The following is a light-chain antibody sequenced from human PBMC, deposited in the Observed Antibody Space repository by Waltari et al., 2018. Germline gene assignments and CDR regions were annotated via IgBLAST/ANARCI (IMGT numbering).Light chain of an antibody. Sequence: IQVTQSPSTLSASVGDSVTMPCRASHHILFLLVWYQQKPGRAPKLLIYDASQLESGVPSRFSGSESGKDFTLTITSLQPDDVATYYCQHYQNFSRAFGQGTKVEI. CDR3: QHYQNFSRA. CDR2: DAS. CDR1: HHILFL. V-gene: IGKV1-5*01. J-gene: IGKJ1*01.